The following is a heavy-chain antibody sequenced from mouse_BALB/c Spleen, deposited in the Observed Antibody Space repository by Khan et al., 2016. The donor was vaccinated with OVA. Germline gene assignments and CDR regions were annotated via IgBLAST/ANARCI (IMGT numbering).Heavy chain of an antibody. J-gene: IGHJ4*01. CDR1: GFSLTSYG. CDR3: ARDYDYVRMGY. Sequence: VELVESGPGLVASSQSLSITCTVSGFSLTSYGVHWVRQPPGKGLEWLGVIWAGGSTNYNSALMSRLSISKDNSKSQVFLKMDSLQTSDTAMYYCARDYDYVRMGYWGQGTSVTVSS. CDR2: IWAGGST. D-gene: IGHD2-4*01. V-gene: IGHV2-9*02.